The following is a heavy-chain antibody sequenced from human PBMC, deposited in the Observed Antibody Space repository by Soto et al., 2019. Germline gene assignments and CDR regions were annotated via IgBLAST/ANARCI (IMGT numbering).Heavy chain of an antibody. CDR1: GGTFSSYA. D-gene: IGHD2-2*01. CDR2: ITPYNGNT. Sequence: ASVKVSCKASGGTFSSYAITWVRQAHGQGLEWVGWITPYNGNTNYGQNFQGRVTMTADTSTSTAYTQLRSLTPNDSADYYCERDTSFYFDYWGQGTRVTVSS. J-gene: IGHJ4*02. V-gene: IGHV1-18*01. CDR3: ERDTSFYFDY.